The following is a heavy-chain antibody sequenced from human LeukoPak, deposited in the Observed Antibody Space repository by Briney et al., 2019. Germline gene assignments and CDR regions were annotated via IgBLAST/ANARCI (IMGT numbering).Heavy chain of an antibody. Sequence: SETLSLTCTVSGGSISSYYWSWIRQPAGEGLEWIGRIYTSGDTYYNPSLSSRVTMSVDTSKNQFTLSLSSVTAADTAVYYCARDAYYYDSSGYYVVDYWGQGTLVTVSS. J-gene: IGHJ4*02. CDR3: ARDAYYYDSSGYYVVDY. D-gene: IGHD3-22*01. CDR1: GGSISSYY. CDR2: IYTSGDT. V-gene: IGHV4-4*07.